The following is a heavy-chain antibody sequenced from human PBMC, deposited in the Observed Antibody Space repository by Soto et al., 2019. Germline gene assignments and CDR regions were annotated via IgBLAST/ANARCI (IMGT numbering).Heavy chain of an antibody. Sequence: EVQLVESGGGLVQLGGSLRLSCEASGFTFSTYWMHWVRQAPGKGLVWVSRIKSDGSGTYYADSVEGRFTISRDNAQNXXYLQMNSLRADDTAVYYCVRGDGDYHDGNGYLGRHWGQGTLVTVSS. CDR1: GFTFSTYW. V-gene: IGHV3-74*01. D-gene: IGHD3-22*01. J-gene: IGHJ4*02. CDR2: IKSDGSGT. CDR3: VRGDGDYHDGNGYLGRH.